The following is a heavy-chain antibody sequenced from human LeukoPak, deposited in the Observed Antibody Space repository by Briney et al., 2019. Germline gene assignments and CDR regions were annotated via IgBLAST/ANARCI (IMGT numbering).Heavy chain of an antibody. CDR2: IYYSGST. CDR1: GASISSGDYY. CDR3: ARSLVKPYYFDC. V-gene: IGHV4-31*03. D-gene: IGHD2-21*01. Sequence: SQTLSLTCTVSGASISSGDYYWSWIRQHPGRGLEWLGYIYYSGSTHYNPSLQSRLTISLDTSKNQFSLRLSSVTAADTAVYFCARSLVKPYYFDCWGQGALVTVSS. J-gene: IGHJ4*02.